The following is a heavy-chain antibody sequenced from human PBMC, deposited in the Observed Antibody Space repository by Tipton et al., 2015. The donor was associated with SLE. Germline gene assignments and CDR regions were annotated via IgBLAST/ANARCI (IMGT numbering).Heavy chain of an antibody. CDR3: ARHEYKWNRRGAFDI. J-gene: IGHJ3*02. CDR1: GGSISSSSYY. CDR2: INYSGST. V-gene: IGHV4-39*01. D-gene: IGHD1-20*01. Sequence: LRLSCTVSGGSISSSSYYWGWIRQPPGKGLEWIGSINYSGSTYYNPSLKSRVTISVDTSKNQFSLKLSSVTAADTAVYYCARHEYKWNRRGAFDIWGQGTMVTVSS.